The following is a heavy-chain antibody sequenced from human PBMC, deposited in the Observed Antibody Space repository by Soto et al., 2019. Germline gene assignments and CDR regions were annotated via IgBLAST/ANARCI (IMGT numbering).Heavy chain of an antibody. CDR1: GFTFSSYS. CDR2: ISSSSSYI. J-gene: IGHJ4*02. CDR3: ARVSGGSYYIDY. D-gene: IGHD1-26*01. Sequence: GGSLRLSCAASGFTFSSYSMNWVRQAPGKGLEWVSSISSSSSYIYYADSVKGRFTISRDNAKNSLYLQMNSLRAEDTAVYYCARVSGGSYYIDYWGQGTLVTVSS. V-gene: IGHV3-21*01.